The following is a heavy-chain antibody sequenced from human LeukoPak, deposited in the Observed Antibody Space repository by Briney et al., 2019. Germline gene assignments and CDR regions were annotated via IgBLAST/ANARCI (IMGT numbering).Heavy chain of an antibody. CDR1: GGSFSGYY. CDR3: ARCGYSGYDSFGDYYFDY. D-gene: IGHD5-12*01. V-gene: IGHV4-59*10. J-gene: IGHJ4*02. CDR2: IYTSGST. Sequence: TSETLSLTCAVYGGSFSGYYWSWIRQPPGKGLEWIGRIYTSGSTNYNPSLKSRVTMSVDTSKNQFSLKLSSVTAADTAVYYCARCGYSGYDSFGDYYFDYWGQGTLVTVSS.